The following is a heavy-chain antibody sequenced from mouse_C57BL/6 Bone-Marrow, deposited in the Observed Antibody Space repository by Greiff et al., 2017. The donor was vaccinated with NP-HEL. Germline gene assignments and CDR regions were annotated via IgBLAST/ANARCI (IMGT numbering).Heavy chain of an antibody. CDR3: AGGYYYGSSSHWYFEV. CDR1: GIDFSRYW. Sequence: AASGIDFSRYWMSWVRRAPGKGLEWIGDINPDSSTINYSPSIKDKFIIYRDNAKNTLYLQMSKVRSEVTALYYGAGGYYYGSSSHWYFEVWGTGTTVTVSS. J-gene: IGHJ1*03. D-gene: IGHD1-1*01. V-gene: IGHV4-1*01. CDR2: INPDSSTI.